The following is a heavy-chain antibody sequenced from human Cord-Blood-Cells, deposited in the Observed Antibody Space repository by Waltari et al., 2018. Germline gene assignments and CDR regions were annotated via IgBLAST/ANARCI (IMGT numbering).Heavy chain of an antibody. CDR2: INHSGST. Sequence: QVQLQQLGAGLLKPSETLSLTRAVYGGSFSGYYWSGIRQPPGKGLEWIGEINHSGSTNYNPSLKSRVTISVDTSKNQFSLKLSSVTAADTAVYYCARGPRYSSSWYYWGQGTLVTVSS. D-gene: IGHD6-13*01. V-gene: IGHV4-34*01. CDR1: GGSFSGYY. J-gene: IGHJ4*02. CDR3: ARGPRYSSSWYY.